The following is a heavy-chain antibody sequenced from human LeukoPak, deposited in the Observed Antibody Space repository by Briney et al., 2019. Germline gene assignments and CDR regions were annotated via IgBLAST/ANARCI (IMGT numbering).Heavy chain of an antibody. CDR2: IVEGGDIT. CDR3: AKDYGRWRAFDPGDHFDL. J-gene: IGHJ4*02. CDR1: GFTFSRYA. V-gene: IGHV3-23*01. Sequence: PGGSLRLSCEASGFTFSRYAMSWVRQAPGKGLEWVSIIVEGGDITFYADSVKGHFTISRDNSKNTLYLQMKSLRPEDTALYYCAKDYGRWRAFDPGDHFDLWGQGTLVTVSS. D-gene: IGHD4-17*01.